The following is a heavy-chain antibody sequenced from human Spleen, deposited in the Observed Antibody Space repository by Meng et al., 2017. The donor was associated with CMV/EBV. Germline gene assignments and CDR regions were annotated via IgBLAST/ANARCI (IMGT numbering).Heavy chain of an antibody. Sequence: GGSLRLSCAASGFSFINYGMHWVRQAPGKGLEWVAFIRYDGSDKDYADSVKGRFTISRDNSKNMVYLQVNSLRAEDTAVYYCARLWLRDYYYYGMDVWGQGTTVTVSS. V-gene: IGHV3-30*02. CDR2: IRYDGSDK. J-gene: IGHJ6*02. CDR3: ARLWLRDYYYYGMDV. D-gene: IGHD3-9*01. CDR1: GFSFINYG.